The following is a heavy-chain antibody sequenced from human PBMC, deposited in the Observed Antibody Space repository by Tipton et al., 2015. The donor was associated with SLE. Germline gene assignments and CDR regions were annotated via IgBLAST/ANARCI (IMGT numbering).Heavy chain of an antibody. CDR2: ISYDGSNK. D-gene: IGHD3-3*01. CDR1: GFTFSSYA. Sequence: SLRLSCAASGFTFSSYAMHWVRQAPGKGLEWVAVISYDGSNKYYADSVKGRFTISRDSSKNTLYLQMNSLRAEDTAVYYCARSISGVVTPFDYWGQGTLVTVSS. V-gene: IGHV3-30*04. J-gene: IGHJ4*02. CDR3: ARSISGVVTPFDY.